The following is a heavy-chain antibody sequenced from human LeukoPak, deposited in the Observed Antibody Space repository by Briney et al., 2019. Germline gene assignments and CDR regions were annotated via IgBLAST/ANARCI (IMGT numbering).Heavy chain of an antibody. CDR3: ARGGGRHVEH. V-gene: IGHV3-7*05. CDR2: IKEDGSEK. J-gene: IGHJ1*01. CDR1: GFTFSSYW. D-gene: IGHD3-16*01. Sequence: PGGSLRLSCVASGFTFSSYWMSWVRQAPGKGLEWVANIKEDGSEKNYVDSVKGRFTISRDNAKNSLYLQMNSLRVEDPAVYYCARGGGRHVEHWGQGTLVTVSS.